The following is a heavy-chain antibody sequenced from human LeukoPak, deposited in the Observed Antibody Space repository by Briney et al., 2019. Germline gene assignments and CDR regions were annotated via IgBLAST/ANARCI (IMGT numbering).Heavy chain of an antibody. J-gene: IGHJ6*03. D-gene: IGHD3-10*01. CDR1: GGSISSSSYY. V-gene: IGHV4-39*07. CDR2: INHSGST. Sequence: SETLSLTCTVSGGSISSSSYYWSWIRQPPGKGLEWIGEINHSGSTNYNPSLKSRVTISVDTSKNQFSLKLSSVTAADTAVYYCARESYGSGSYHYYYYMDVWGKGTTVTISS. CDR3: ARESYGSGSYHYYYYMDV.